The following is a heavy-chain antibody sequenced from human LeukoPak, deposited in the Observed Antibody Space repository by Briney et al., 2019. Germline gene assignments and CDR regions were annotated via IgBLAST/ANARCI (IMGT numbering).Heavy chain of an antibody. D-gene: IGHD1-14*01. J-gene: IGHJ4*02. CDR1: GFTFSNYV. CDR2: ITGGGGNT. CDR3: AKSRSSKKATRNHFDC. V-gene: IGHV3-23*01. Sequence: GSLRLSCAASGFTFSNYVMSWVRQAPGKGLEWVSAITGGGGNTYYADSVKGRFTISRDNSKNTLYLQMNSLRAEDTAVYYCAKSRSSKKATRNHFDCWGQGTLVTVSS.